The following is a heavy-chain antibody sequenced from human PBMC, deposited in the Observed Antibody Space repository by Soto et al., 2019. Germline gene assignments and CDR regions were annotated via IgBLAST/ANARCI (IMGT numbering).Heavy chain of an antibody. J-gene: IGHJ4*02. CDR2: IRRRSVYI. Sequence: EVHLVESGGGLVKPGGSLRLSCAGSEFPFSDYTMTWVRQAPGKGLEWVSSIRRRSVYIYYADSVKGRFTISRDNAKNSLSLLMNSLKAEDTAVYYCARDRRTKGYCSSSSCYASDSWGQGTLVTVSS. V-gene: IGHV3-21*01. CDR1: EFPFSDYT. D-gene: IGHD2-2*01. CDR3: ARDRRTKGYCSSSSCYASDS.